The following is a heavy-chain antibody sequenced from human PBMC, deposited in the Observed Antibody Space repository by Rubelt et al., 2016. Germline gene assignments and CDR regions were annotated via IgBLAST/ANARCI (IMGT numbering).Heavy chain of an antibody. D-gene: IGHD5-24*01. V-gene: IGHV1-69*10. CDR1: GGTFGRYA. J-gene: IGHJ4*02. Sequence: QVQLVQSGAEAKKPGSSVKVSCKASGGTFGRYAVTWVRQAPGQGLECLGGIIPILGVANYAQKFQGRVTKTADKATTTAYMELSSLRSEDTGVYYCAAGEGYNYIDDYWGQGTLVTVSS. CDR3: AAGEGYNYIDDY. CDR2: IIPILGVA.